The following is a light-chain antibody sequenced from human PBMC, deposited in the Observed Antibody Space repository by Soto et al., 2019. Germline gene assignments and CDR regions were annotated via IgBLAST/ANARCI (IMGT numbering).Light chain of an antibody. CDR1: NSDIGGYNH. Sequence: QSALTQPASVSGSPGQSITISCTGTNSDIGGYNHVSWYQQHPGKAPKLIIYEVTNRPSGVSNRFSGSKSGNTASLTISGLLAEDEADYSFSSYTSTTTYVIFGGGTKLTVL. CDR3: SSYTSTTTYVI. V-gene: IGLV2-14*01. J-gene: IGLJ2*01. CDR2: EVT.